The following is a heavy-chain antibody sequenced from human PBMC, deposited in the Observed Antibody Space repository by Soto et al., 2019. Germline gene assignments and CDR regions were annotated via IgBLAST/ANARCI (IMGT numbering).Heavy chain of an antibody. D-gene: IGHD1-1*01. Sequence: QVHVVQSGAEVKKPGASVKVSCKGSGYTFTSYGITWVRQAPGQGLAWMGWISAHNGNTNYAQKLQGRVTVTRDTSTSTAYMELRSLRSDDTAVYYCARGRYGDYWGQGALVTVSS. CDR2: ISAHNGNT. J-gene: IGHJ4*02. V-gene: IGHV1-18*01. CDR1: GYTFTSYG. CDR3: ARGRYGDY.